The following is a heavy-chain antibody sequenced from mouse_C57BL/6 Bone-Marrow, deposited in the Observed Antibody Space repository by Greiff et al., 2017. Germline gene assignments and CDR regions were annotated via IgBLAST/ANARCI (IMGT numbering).Heavy chain of an antibody. CDR2: ISSGSSTF. V-gene: IGHV5-17*01. J-gene: IGHJ1*03. CDR3: ARPGVYWYFDV. Sequence: VQLMESGGGLVKPGGSLKLSCAASGFTFSDYGMHWVRQAPEKGLEWVAYISSGSSTFYYADTVKGRFTISRANAKNPLFLQMTSLRYEDTAMYDCARPGVYWYFDVWGTGTTVTVSS. CDR1: GFTFSDYG.